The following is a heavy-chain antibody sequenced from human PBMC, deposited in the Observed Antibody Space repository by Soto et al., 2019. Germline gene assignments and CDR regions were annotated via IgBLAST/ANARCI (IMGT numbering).Heavy chain of an antibody. CDR1: GFTFSSYD. D-gene: IGHD3-3*01. V-gene: IGHV3-13*01. Sequence: GGSLRLSCAASGFTFSSYDMHWVRQATGKGLEWVSAIGTAGDTYYPGSVKGRFTISRENAKNSLYLQMNSLRAEDTAVYYCARAFSITIFEPYYGMDVWGQGTTVTVSS. CDR2: IGTAGDT. J-gene: IGHJ6*02. CDR3: ARAFSITIFEPYYGMDV.